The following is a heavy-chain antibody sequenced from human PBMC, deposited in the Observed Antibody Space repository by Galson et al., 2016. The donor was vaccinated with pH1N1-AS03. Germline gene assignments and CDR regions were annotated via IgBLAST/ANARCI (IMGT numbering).Heavy chain of an antibody. CDR2: IDSDDDK. V-gene: IGHV2-70*20. Sequence: ALVKPTQTLTLTCSFSGFSLTSPGVCVTWVRQPPGKALEWLATIDSDDDKYYTTSLKTRLTISKDTSKNQVVLTITNMDPVDTATYYCARVWGAAAGYFDYWGPGNLVVVSS. CDR1: GFSLTSPGVC. D-gene: IGHD6-13*01. J-gene: IGHJ4*02. CDR3: ARVWGAAAGYFDY.